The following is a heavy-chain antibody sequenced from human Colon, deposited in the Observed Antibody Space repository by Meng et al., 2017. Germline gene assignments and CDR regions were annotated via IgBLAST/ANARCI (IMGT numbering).Heavy chain of an antibody. Sequence: RWATVYVAWKSSGYTFKNSYIHWVRQAPGQGPVCLEWIKPNSGDTNYPQNFQGRVSLTRDTSIDTAYMELSGLTSDDTAMYFCARSEAPGPGVHWFDPWGQGTLVTVSS. J-gene: IGHJ5*02. V-gene: IGHV1-2*02. CDR1: GYTFKNSY. D-gene: IGHD3-10*01. CDR3: ARSEAPGPGVHWFDP. CDR2: IKPNSGDT.